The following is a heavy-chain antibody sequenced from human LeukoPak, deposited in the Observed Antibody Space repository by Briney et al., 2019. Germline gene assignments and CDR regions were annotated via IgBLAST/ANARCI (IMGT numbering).Heavy chain of an antibody. J-gene: IGHJ5*02. CDR3: ARPPVPAAIGHWFDT. CDR2: IIPIFGTA. V-gene: IGHV1-69*13. CDR1: GGTFSSYA. D-gene: IGHD2-2*02. Sequence: GASVKVSCKASGGTFSSYAISWVRQAPGQGLEWMGGIIPIFGTANYAQKFQGRVTITADESTSTAYMELSSLRSEDTAVYYCARPPVPAAIGHWFDTWGQGTLVTVSS.